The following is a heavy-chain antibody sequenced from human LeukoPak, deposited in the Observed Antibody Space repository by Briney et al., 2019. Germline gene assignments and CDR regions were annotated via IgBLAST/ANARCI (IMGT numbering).Heavy chain of an antibody. D-gene: IGHD4-17*01. V-gene: IGHV3-48*01. CDR1: GSTFSSYN. Sequence: GGSLRLSCAASGSTFSSYNINWVRQAPGKGLEGVSYISSGSCTIYYAASVKGRFTISRDNAKNSLFLQMNSLRAEDTAVYYCAALRGLQNWYFDLWGRGTLVTVSS. CDR2: ISSGSCTI. CDR3: AALRGLQNWYFDL. J-gene: IGHJ2*01.